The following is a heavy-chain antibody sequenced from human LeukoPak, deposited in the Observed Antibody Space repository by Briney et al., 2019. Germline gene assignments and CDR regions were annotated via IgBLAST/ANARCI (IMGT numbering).Heavy chain of an antibody. CDR3: TTEMGATRGYFDY. CDR1: GFTFSSYA. D-gene: IGHD1-26*01. CDR2: ISYDGSNK. J-gene: IGHJ4*02. Sequence: PGGSLRLSCAASGFTFSSYAMHWVRQAPGKGLEWVAVISYDGSNKYYADSVKGRFTISRDNSKNTLYLQMNSLKTEDTAVYYCTTEMGATRGYFDYWGQGTLVTVSS. V-gene: IGHV3-30*04.